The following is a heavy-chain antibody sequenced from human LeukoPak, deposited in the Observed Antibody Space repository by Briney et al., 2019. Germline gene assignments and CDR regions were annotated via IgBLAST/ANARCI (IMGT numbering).Heavy chain of an antibody. D-gene: IGHD6-19*01. V-gene: IGHV3-30*03. Sequence: PGRSLRLSCAASGFTFSSYGMHWVRQAPGKGLEWVAVISYDGSSKYYADSVKGRFTISRDNSKNTLYMQMNSLRAEDTAVYYCASGYSSGWQFDYWGQGTLVTVSS. J-gene: IGHJ4*02. CDR2: ISYDGSSK. CDR3: ASGYSSGWQFDY. CDR1: GFTFSSYG.